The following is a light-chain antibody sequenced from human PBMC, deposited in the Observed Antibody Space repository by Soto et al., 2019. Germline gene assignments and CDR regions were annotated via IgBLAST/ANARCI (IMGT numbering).Light chain of an antibody. Sequence: DIVMTQSPDSLAVSLGERATINCKSSQSVLYSSNNKNYLAWYQQKPGQPPKLLICWASTRESGVPDRFSGSGSGTDFTLTISSLQAEDVEVYYCQQYYSTPPTFGQGTKVEIK. V-gene: IGKV4-1*01. CDR1: QSVLYSSNNKNY. J-gene: IGKJ1*01. CDR3: QQYYSTPPT. CDR2: WAS.